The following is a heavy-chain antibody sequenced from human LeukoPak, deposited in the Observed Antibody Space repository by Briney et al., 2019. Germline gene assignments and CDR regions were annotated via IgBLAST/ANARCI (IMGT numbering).Heavy chain of an antibody. CDR1: GGFISSGSYY. Sequence: SETLSLTCTVSGGFISSGSYYWSWIRQPPGKGLEWLGYIDYTGFTNYNPSLKSRVTISVDTSQNQFSLKLSSVTAADTALYYCARDRALGSGKYYFDYWGQGTLVTVSA. D-gene: IGHD3-16*01. CDR2: IDYTGFT. J-gene: IGHJ4*02. CDR3: ARDRALGSGKYYFDY. V-gene: IGHV4-61*01.